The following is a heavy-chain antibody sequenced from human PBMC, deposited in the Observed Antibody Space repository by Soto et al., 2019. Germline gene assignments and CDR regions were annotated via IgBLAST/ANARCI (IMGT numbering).Heavy chain of an antibody. J-gene: IGHJ4*02. V-gene: IGHV4-31*03. D-gene: IGHD4-17*01. CDR2: IYYSGST. Sequence: PSETLSLTCTVSGGSISSGGYYWSWIRQHPGKGLEWIGYIYYSGSTYYNPSLKSRVTISVDTSKNQFSLKLSAVTAADTAVYYCARRYGANFDYLGQGTLVTVSS. CDR3: ARRYGANFDY. CDR1: GGSISSGGYY.